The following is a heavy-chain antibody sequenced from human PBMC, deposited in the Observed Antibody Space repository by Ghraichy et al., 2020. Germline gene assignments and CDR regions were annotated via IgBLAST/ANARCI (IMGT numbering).Heavy chain of an antibody. CDR3: ARAKYTSSWYYY. Sequence: ASVKVSCKASGYTFITDGINWVRQAPGQGLEWMGGISADNGHTKYAQKFQGRVTMTTDTSTSTAYMELRSLRSDDTAVYYCARAKYTSSWYYYWGQGTLVTVSS. D-gene: IGHD6-13*01. J-gene: IGHJ4*02. CDR2: ISADNGHT. CDR1: GYTFITDG. V-gene: IGHV1-18*01.